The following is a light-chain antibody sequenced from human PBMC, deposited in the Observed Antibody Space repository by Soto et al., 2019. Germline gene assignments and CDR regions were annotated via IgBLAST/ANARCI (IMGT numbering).Light chain of an antibody. CDR2: WAS. CDR3: QQYYTTPRWT. V-gene: IGKV4-1*01. CDR1: QSVLYSSNNRNY. J-gene: IGKJ1*01. Sequence: DIVMTQSPDSLAVSLGERATINCKSSQSVLYSSNNRNYLAWYQQKPGQPPKLLIYWASTRASGVPVRFSGSGSGTDFPLTIASLQAEDVAVYSCQQYYTTPRWTFGQGTRVEIK.